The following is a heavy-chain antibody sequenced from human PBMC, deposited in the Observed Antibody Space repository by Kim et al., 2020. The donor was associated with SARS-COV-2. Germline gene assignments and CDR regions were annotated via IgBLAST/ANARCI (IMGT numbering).Heavy chain of an antibody. V-gene: IGHV3-30*07. CDR3: ARDRVIAAAGGDNWFDP. J-gene: IGHJ5*02. Sequence: KGRFTISRDNSKNTLYLQMNSRGAEDTAVYYCARDRVIAAAGGDNWFDPWGKGTLVTVSS. D-gene: IGHD6-13*01.